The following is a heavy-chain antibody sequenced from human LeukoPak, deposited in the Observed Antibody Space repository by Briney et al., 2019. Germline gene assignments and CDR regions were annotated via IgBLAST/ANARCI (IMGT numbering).Heavy chain of an antibody. Sequence: GASVKVSCKASGYTFTSYVISWVRQAPGQGLEWMGWISAYNGNTNYAQKLQGRVTMTTDTSTSTAYMELRSLRSDDTAVYYCARDPYYDSSGYYELVAFDIWGQGTMVTVSS. D-gene: IGHD3-22*01. J-gene: IGHJ3*02. CDR3: ARDPYYDSSGYYELVAFDI. CDR2: ISAYNGNT. V-gene: IGHV1-18*01. CDR1: GYTFTSYV.